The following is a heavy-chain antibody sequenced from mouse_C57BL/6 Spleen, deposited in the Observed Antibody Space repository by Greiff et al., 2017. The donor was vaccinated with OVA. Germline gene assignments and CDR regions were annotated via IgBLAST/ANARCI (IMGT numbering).Heavy chain of an antibody. CDR2: ISDGGSYT. CDR1: GFTFSSYA. J-gene: IGHJ1*03. CDR3: AGYDRYFDV. Sequence: EVKLVESGGGLVKPGGSLKLSCAASGFTFSSYAMSWVRQTPEKRLEWVATISDGGSYTYYPDNVKGRFTISRDNAKNNLYLQMSHLKSEDTAMYYCAGYDRYFDVWGTGTTVTVSS. V-gene: IGHV5-4*03. D-gene: IGHD2-2*01.